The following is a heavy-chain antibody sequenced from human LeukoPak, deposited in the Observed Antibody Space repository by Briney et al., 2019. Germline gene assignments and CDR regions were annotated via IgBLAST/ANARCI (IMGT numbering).Heavy chain of an antibody. V-gene: IGHV4-59*11. CDR1: GVSINSHC. J-gene: IGHJ6*03. Sequence: SETLSLTCTVSGVSINSHCWSWIRQRPGKGLEWIGFIYDSGSANYKSSLKSRVTMTVDTSKNQFSLKLNSVTAADTAVYYCARVLQNYYHMDVWGKGTTVTVSS. D-gene: IGHD3-3*01. CDR2: IYDSGSA. CDR3: ARVLQNYYHMDV.